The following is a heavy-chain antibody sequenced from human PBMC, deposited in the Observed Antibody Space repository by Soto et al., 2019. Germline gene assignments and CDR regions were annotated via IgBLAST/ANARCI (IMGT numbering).Heavy chain of an antibody. D-gene: IGHD3-10*01. Sequence: GGSLRLSCAASGFTFSNYVMSWVRQAPGKGLAWVAAIRSGADNTYYADSVKGRFTLSRDNSKKTLYLQMRSLRVEDTAVYYCAKLYYRWKGGMDXWGQGTTVTVS. J-gene: IGHJ6*02. CDR2: IRSGADNT. CDR3: AKLYYRWKGGMDX. CDR1: GFTFSNYV. V-gene: IGHV3-23*01.